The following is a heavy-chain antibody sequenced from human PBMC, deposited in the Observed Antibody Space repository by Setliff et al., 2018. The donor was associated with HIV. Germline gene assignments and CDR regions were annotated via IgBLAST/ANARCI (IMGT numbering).Heavy chain of an antibody. CDR3: ASMERGSGFSTRNYFDY. CDR1: GGSISSHY. D-gene: IGHD6-19*01. CDR2: IYYSGST. J-gene: IGHJ4*02. V-gene: IGHV4-59*11. Sequence: SETLSLTCTVSGGSISSHYWSWIRQPPGKWLEWIGSIYYSGSTNYNPSLKSRVTISVDTSKNQFSLKLSSVTAADTAVYYCASMERGSGFSTRNYFDYWGQGTLVTGSS.